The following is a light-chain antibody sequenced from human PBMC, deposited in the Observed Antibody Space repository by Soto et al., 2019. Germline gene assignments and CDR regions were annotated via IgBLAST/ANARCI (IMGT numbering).Light chain of an antibody. CDR2: AAS. CDR3: KQSYSTPVT. CDR1: QSISSY. V-gene: IGKV1-39*01. J-gene: IGKJ1*01. Sequence: DIQMTQSPSSLSASVGDRVTITCRASQSISSYLNWYQQKPGKAPKLLIYAASSLQSGVQSRFSGSGSGTDFTLTIRGLQPEDFATYYCKQSYSTPVTFGQGTKVDIK.